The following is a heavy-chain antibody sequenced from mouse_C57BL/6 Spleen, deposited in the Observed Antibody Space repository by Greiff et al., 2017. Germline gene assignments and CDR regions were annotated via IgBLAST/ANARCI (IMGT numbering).Heavy chain of an antibody. J-gene: IGHJ4*01. D-gene: IGHD2-4*01. CDR2: IDPENGDT. CDR1: GFNIKDDY. Sequence: EVQLQQSGAELVRPGASVKLSCTASGFNIKDDYMHWVKQRPEQGLEWIGWIDPENGDTEYASKFQGKATITADPSSNTAYLQLSSLTSEDTAVYYCTKELRRAMDDWGQGTSVTVSS. CDR3: TKELRRAMDD. V-gene: IGHV14-4*01.